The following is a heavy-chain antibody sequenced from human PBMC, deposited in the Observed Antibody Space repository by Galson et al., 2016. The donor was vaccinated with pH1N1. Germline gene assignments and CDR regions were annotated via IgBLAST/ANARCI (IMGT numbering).Heavy chain of an antibody. D-gene: IGHD2-2*01. CDR3: ARLGIPATIDYHYYMDV. V-gene: IGHV5-51*01. J-gene: IGHJ6*03. CDR1: GYSFSTYW. Sequence: QSGAEVKRPGESLKISCKGTGYSFSTYWIAWVRQMPGEGLEWMGIIYPGDSDTRYSSSFQGQVTISADKSISAAYLQWSSLQASDTAMYFCARLGIPATIDYHYYMDVWGKGTTVTVSS. CDR2: IYPGDSDT.